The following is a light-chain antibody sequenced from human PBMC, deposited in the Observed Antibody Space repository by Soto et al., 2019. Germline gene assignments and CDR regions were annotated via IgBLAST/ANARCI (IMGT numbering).Light chain of an antibody. CDR2: DVS. V-gene: IGLV2-14*03. J-gene: IGLJ1*01. Sequence: QSVLTQPSSVSGSPGQSITISCTGTSSDVGGYNYVSWYQRHPGKAPKLTIYDVSNRPSGVSNRFSGSKSGNTASLTISGLEADEEADYYCSSYTSSSTLPYVFGTEAKVTV. CDR3: SSYTSSSTLPYV. CDR1: SSDVGGYNY.